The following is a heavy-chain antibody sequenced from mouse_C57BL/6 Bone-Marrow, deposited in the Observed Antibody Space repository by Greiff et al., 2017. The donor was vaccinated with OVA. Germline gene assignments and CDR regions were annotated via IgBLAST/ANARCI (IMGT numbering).Heavy chain of an antibody. CDR2: IYPGDGDT. Sequence: VMLVESGPELVKPGASVKISCKASGYAFSSSWMNWVQQRPGKGLEWIGRIYPGDGDTNYNGQFKGKATLTADKSSSTAYMQLSSLTSEDSAVYFCAVNYYGRDYWGQGTSVTVSS. CDR3: AVNYYGRDY. J-gene: IGHJ4*01. V-gene: IGHV1-82*01. CDR1: GYAFSSSW.